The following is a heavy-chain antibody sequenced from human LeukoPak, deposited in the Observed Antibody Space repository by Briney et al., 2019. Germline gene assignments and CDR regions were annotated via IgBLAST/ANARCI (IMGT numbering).Heavy chain of an antibody. CDR1: GYTFTSYG. CDR2: ISAYNGNT. Sequence: ASVKVSCKASGYTFTSYGISWVRQAPGQGLEWMGWISAYNGNTNYAQKLQGRVTMTTDTSTGTAYMELRSLRSDDTAVYYCAASYYDILTGFKPFDPWGQGTLVTVSS. J-gene: IGHJ5*02. D-gene: IGHD3-9*01. V-gene: IGHV1-18*01. CDR3: AASYYDILTGFKPFDP.